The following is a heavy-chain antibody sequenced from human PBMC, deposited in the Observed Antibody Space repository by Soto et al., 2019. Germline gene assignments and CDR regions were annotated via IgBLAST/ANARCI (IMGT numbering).Heavy chain of an antibody. V-gene: IGHV1-2*02. CDR3: ARSISTIGGRPDS. CDR2: INPNSGDT. Sequence: ASVKVSCKASGYTFTGYYMHWVRQAPGQGLEWMGWINPNSGDTKYAQKFQGRVTMTRDTSTRTAYMEVSRLTSDDTAVYYCARSISTIGGRPDSWGQGTLVTVSS. D-gene: IGHD6-6*01. CDR1: GYTFTGYY. J-gene: IGHJ4*02.